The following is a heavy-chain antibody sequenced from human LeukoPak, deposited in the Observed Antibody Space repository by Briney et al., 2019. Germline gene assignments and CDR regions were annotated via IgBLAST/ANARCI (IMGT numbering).Heavy chain of an antibody. D-gene: IGHD3-10*01. CDR1: GFTFSIYN. CDR2: ISSGRSTI. J-gene: IGHJ4*02. Sequence: GGSLRLSCAASGFTFSIYNMNWVRQAPGKGLEWVSYISSGRSTISYADSVKGRFTISRDNAKNSVYLQMNSLRDEDTAVYYCARDYGLHGEYFDSWGQGTLVTVSS. V-gene: IGHV3-48*02. CDR3: ARDYGLHGEYFDS.